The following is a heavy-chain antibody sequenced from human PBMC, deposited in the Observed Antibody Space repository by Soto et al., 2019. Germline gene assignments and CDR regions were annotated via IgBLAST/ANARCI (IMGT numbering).Heavy chain of an antibody. CDR1: GFTFTRYS. CDR2: ISSLTNYI. V-gene: IGHV3-21*01. CDR3: ARESEDLTSNFDY. Sequence: VQLVESGGGLVKPGGSLRLSCAASGFTFTRYSMNWVRQAPGKGLEWVSSISSLTNYIYYADSMKGRFTVSRDNAKNSVYLEMNSLSAEDTALYYCARESEDLTSNFDYWGQGTLVTVSS. J-gene: IGHJ4*02.